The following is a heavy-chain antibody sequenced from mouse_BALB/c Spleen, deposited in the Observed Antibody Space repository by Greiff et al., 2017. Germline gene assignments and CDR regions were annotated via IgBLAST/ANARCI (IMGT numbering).Heavy chain of an antibody. CDR3: ATTYYGSLYYYAMDY. Sequence: VKLVESGPGLVAPSQSLSITCTVSGFSLTSYGVHWVRQPPGKGLEWLGVIWAGGSTNYNSALMSRLSISKDNSKSQIFLKMNSLQTDDTAMYYCATTYYGSLYYYAMDYWGQGTSVTVSS. D-gene: IGHD1-1*01. V-gene: IGHV2-9*02. CDR2: IWAGGST. J-gene: IGHJ4*01. CDR1: GFSLTSYG.